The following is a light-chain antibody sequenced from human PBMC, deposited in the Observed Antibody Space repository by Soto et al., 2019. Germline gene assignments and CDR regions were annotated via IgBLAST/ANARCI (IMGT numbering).Light chain of an antibody. Sequence: EIVLTQSPGTLSLSPGGRASLFCRASQSVSPYLAWYPQRPGQAPRLLIYGASSRATGIPDRFSGSGSGPDFTLTISRLEPEDFAVYYCQQYVSSPFTFGPGTKVDVK. CDR3: QQYVSSPFT. CDR1: QSVSPY. J-gene: IGKJ3*01. V-gene: IGKV3-20*01. CDR2: GAS.